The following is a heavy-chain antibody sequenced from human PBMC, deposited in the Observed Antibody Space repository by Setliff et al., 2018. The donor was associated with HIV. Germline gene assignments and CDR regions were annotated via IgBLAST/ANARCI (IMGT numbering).Heavy chain of an antibody. CDR1: GYMFTDYY. D-gene: IGHD3-3*01. V-gene: IGHV1-2*02. CDR3: ARVSDPWSGSSPFEY. CDR2: INPNSDVA. J-gene: IGHJ4*02. Sequence: ASVMVSCKASGYMFTDYYIHWVRQAPGQGLEWMGWINPNSDVANYAQKFQGRVTMTSDTSTNRVFMELSRLRSEDTAVYYCARVSDPWSGSSPFEYWGQGTLVTVSS.